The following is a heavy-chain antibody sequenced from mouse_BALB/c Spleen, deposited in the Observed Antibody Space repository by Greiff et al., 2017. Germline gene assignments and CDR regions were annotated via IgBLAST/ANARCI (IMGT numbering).Heavy chain of an antibody. J-gene: IGHJ3*01. Sequence: EVQLVESGGGLVKPGGSLKLSCAASGFAFSSYDMSWVRQTPEKRLEWVAYISSGGGSTYYPDTVKGRFTISRDNAKNTLYLQMSSLKSEDTAMYYCARRDGSSSLFACWGQGTLVTVSA. V-gene: IGHV5-12-1*01. CDR1: GFAFSSYD. CDR2: ISSGGGST. CDR3: ARRDGSSSLFAC. D-gene: IGHD1-1*01.